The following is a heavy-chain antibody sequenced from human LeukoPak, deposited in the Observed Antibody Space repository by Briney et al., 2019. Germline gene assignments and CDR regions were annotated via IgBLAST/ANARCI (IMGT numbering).Heavy chain of an antibody. D-gene: IGHD3-16*01. CDR2: INPNSGGT. CDR1: GYTFTGYY. CDR3: ASLGSLVRGSVRGFRD. Sequence: GASVKVSCKASGYTFTGYYMHWVRQAPGQGLEWMGWINPNSGGTNYAQKFQGRVTMTRDTSISTAYMELSRLRSDDTAVYYCASLGSLVRGSVRGFRDWGQGTLVTVSS. V-gene: IGHV1-2*02. J-gene: IGHJ4*02.